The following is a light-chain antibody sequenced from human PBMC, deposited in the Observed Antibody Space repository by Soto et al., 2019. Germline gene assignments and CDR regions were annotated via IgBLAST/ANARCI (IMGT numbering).Light chain of an antibody. CDR2: TTN. J-gene: IGLJ3*02. CDR3: ISYTSSSTWV. Sequence: QAVVTQEPSFSVSPGGTVTLTCGLSSGSVSASYYPSWYQQTPGQAPRTLIYTTNTRSSGVPDRFSGSKSGNTASLTISGLQAEDEADYYCISYTSSSTWVFGGGTKLTVL. CDR1: SGSVSASYY. V-gene: IGLV8-61*01.